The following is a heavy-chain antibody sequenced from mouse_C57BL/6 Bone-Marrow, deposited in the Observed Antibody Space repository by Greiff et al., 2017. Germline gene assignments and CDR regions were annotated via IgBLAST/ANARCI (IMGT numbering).Heavy chain of an antibody. J-gene: IGHJ4*01. D-gene: IGHD2-12*01. CDR3: ATSYYYTQDAMDY. CDR2: ICPGDGDN. CDR1: GFAFSSYW. V-gene: IGHV1-80*01. Sequence: VQLQQSGAGLVKPGGSVKISCKASGFAFSSYWMNWVRQRPGKGLEWIGQICPGDGDNNYNGKFKGKGTLTADKSSSTAYMQLSSLTAEDSAVDICATSYYYTQDAMDYWGQGTSVTVSS.